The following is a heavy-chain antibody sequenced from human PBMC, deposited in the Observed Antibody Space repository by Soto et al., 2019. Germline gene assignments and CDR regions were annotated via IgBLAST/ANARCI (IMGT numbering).Heavy chain of an antibody. CDR3: ARGRGGWYGNYYYYYGMDV. J-gene: IGHJ6*02. D-gene: IGHD6-19*01. CDR1: GYGFDSCA. Sequence: SAEVSSEECGYGFDSCAMKWVRQETGQGREWMGWMNPNSGNTGYAQKFQGRVTMTRNTSISTAYMELSSLRSEDTAVYYCARGRGGWYGNYYYYYGMDVWGQGTTVTVSS. V-gene: IGHV1-8*01. CDR2: MNPNSGNT.